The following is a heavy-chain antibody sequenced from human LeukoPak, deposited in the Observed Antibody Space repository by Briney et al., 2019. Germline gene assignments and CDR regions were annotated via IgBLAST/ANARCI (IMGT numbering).Heavy chain of an antibody. CDR3: ARVMGYCSSTSCYYTY. D-gene: IGHD2-2*01. Sequence: GASVKVSCKPSGYTFTGYYIQWVRQAPGQGLEWMGWINPNSGGTNYAQKFQGRVTMTRDTSISTAYMELSRLRSDDTAVYYCARVMGYCSSTSCYYTYWGQGTLVTVSS. CDR2: INPNSGGT. J-gene: IGHJ4*02. V-gene: IGHV1-2*02. CDR1: GYTFTGYY.